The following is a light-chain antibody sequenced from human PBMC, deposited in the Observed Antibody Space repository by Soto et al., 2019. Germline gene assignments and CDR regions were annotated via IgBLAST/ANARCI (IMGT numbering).Light chain of an antibody. CDR1: STDVGSYNY. CDR3: SSYLNYNSEV. V-gene: IGLV2-8*01. CDR2: EVN. Sequence: QSALTQPPSASGSPGQSVTISCTGTSTDVGSYNYVSWYQRHPGKAPKLIIYEVNKRPSGVPDRFSGPKSGNTASLTVSGLQAEDEADYYCSSYLNYNSEVFGTGTKLTVL. J-gene: IGLJ1*01.